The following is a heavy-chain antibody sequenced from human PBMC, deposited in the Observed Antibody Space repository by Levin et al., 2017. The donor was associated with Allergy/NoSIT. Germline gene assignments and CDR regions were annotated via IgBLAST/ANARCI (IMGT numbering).Heavy chain of an antibody. D-gene: IGHD3-10*01. J-gene: IGHJ4*02. CDR2: ISGSGGSI. Sequence: SCAASGFTFSSYAMGWVRQAPGKGLEWVSGISGSGGSIYYADSVKGRFTISRDNSKNTLYLQMNSLRAEDTAVYYCAKGNYYGSGSYYRTGYYFDYWGQGTLVTVSS. CDR1: GFTFSSYA. CDR3: AKGNYYGSGSYYRTGYYFDY. V-gene: IGHV3-23*01.